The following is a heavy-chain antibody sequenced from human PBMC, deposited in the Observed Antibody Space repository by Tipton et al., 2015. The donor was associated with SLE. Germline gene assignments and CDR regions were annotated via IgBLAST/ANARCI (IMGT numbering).Heavy chain of an antibody. J-gene: IGHJ3*02. CDR2: ISSNGGST. CDR1: GFTFSSYA. V-gene: IGHV3-64*02. CDR3: ARAITMIVVVDAFDI. D-gene: IGHD3-22*01. Sequence: SLRLSCAASGFTFSSYAMHWVRQAPGKGLENVSAISSNGGSTYYADSVKGRFTISRDNSKNTLYLQMGSLRAEDMAVYYCARAITMIVVVDAFDIWGQGTMVTVSS.